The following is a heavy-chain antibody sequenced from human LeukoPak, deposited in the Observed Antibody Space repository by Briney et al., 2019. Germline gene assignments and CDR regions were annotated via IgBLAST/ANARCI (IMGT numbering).Heavy chain of an antibody. Sequence: SETLSLTCAVYGGSLSGYYWSWIRQPPGKGLEWIGEINHSGSTNYNPSLKSRVTISVDTSKNQFSLKLSSVTAADTAVYYCARGRRYDSSGYYHPRRAFDTWGQGTMVTVSS. CDR3: ARGRRYDSSGYYHPRRAFDT. D-gene: IGHD3-22*01. CDR1: GGSLSGYY. CDR2: INHSGST. V-gene: IGHV4-34*01. J-gene: IGHJ3*02.